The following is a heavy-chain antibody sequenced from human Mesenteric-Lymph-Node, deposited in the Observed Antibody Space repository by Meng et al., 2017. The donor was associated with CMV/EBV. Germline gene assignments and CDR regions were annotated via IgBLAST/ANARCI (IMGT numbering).Heavy chain of an antibody. Sequence: SETLSLTCTVSGGSITSTGYSWGWIRQPPGKGLEWLASVHYSGTTYYYPSLKSRVTISVDKSNNQFSLKLNSVTAADTAVYYCAREVYDYVWGSYRPLDYWGQGTLVTVSS. J-gene: IGHJ4*02. CDR3: AREVYDYVWGSYRPLDY. V-gene: IGHV4-39*07. D-gene: IGHD3-16*02. CDR2: VHYSGTT. CDR1: GGSITSTGYS.